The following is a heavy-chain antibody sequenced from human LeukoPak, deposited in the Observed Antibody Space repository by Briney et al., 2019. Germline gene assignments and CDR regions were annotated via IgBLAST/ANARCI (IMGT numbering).Heavy chain of an antibody. V-gene: IGHV1-69*05. J-gene: IGHJ5*02. CDR3: ARENWNYSDWFDP. Sequence: ASVKVSCKASGGTFSSYAISWVRQAPGEGLEWMGRIIPIFGTANYAQKFQGRVTITTDESTSTAYMELSSLRSEDTAVYYCARENWNYSDWFDPWGQGTLVTVSS. D-gene: IGHD1-7*01. CDR1: GGTFSSYA. CDR2: IIPIFGTA.